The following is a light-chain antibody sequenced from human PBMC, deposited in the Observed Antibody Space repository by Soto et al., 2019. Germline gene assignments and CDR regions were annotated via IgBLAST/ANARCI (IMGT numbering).Light chain of an antibody. V-gene: IGKV3D-15*01. J-gene: IGKJ1*01. CDR3: QHYDNAVWT. CDR1: QSVSNN. CDR2: GVS. Sequence: EIVLKQSPATMSVSPGERATLSCRASQSVSNNLAWYQQKPGQAPRLLIYGVSTRATGTPDRFSGSGSGTDFTLTISRLEPEDLAVYYCQHYDNAVWTFGQGTKVDIK.